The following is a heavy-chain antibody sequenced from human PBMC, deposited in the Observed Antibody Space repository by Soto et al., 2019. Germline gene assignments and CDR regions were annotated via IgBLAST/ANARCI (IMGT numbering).Heavy chain of an antibody. CDR3: ARAFFFYRFPQDRGVEAY. CDR2: INHSGST. J-gene: IGHJ4*02. V-gene: IGHV4-34*01. CDR1: GGSFSGYY. Sequence: SETLSLTCAVYGGSFSGYYWSWIRQPPGKGLEWIGEINHSGSTNYNPSLKSRVTISVDTSKNQFSLKLSSVTAADTAVYYCARAFFFYRFPQDRGVEAYWARGSSVPVSS. D-gene: IGHD2-8*01.